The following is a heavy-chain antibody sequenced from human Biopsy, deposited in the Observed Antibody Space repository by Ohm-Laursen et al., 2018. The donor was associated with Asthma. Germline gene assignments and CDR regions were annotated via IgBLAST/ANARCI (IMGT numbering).Heavy chain of an antibody. CDR1: YGSITSGGYY. J-gene: IGHJ4*02. V-gene: IGHV4-31*03. D-gene: IGHD3-22*01. CDR3: ARAQDYYDSRGYYRSFDY. Sequence: TLSLTCTVSYGSITSGGYYWTWIRQHPGKGLEWIGFFHYSGSTYSNPSLKSRVSISIDTSKNQFSLKLSSVTAADTAVYYCARAQDYYDSRGYYRSFDYWGQGTLVTVSS. CDR2: FHYSGST.